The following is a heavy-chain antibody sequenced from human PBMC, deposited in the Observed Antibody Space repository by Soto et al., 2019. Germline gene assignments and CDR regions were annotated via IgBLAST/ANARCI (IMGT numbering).Heavy chain of an antibody. J-gene: IGHJ4*02. V-gene: IGHV3-23*01. Sequence: EVQLLESGGGLVQPGGSLRLSCAASGFTFSSYAMSWVRQAPGKGLEWVSAISGSGGSTYYADSVKGRFTISRDNSKNTLYLQMNSLRAEDTAVYYCASRGLVRIREGVDYWGQGTLVTVSS. CDR3: ASRGLVRIREGVDY. D-gene: IGHD2-8*02. CDR1: GFTFSSYA. CDR2: ISGSGGST.